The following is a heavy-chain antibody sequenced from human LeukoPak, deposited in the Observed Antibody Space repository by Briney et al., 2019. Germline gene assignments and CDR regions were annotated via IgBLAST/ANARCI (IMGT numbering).Heavy chain of an antibody. CDR2: INLNGGGT. D-gene: IGHD2-21*02. CDR3: ARDSSESGDQHEY. J-gene: IGHJ4*02. CDR1: GFNFDDFG. Sequence: GGSLRLSCAASGFNFDDFGMSWVRQAPGKGLEWISGINLNGGGTGYADSVKGRFTISRDSAKNSLYLQMSSLRAEDTAVYYCARDSSESGDQHEYWGQGTLVAVSS. V-gene: IGHV3-20*04.